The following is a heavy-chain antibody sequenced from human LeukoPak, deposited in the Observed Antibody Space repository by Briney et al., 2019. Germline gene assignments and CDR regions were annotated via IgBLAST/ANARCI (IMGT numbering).Heavy chain of an antibody. V-gene: IGHV4-34*01. Sequence: SETLSLTCAVSGGSFSGYYCSWIRQPPGKGLEWIGEINHSGSTNYNPSLKSRVTISVDTSKNQFSLKLSSVTAADTAVYYCAIVAYSYGLKYYMDVWGKGTTVTVSS. CDR2: INHSGST. J-gene: IGHJ6*03. D-gene: IGHD5-18*01. CDR1: GGSFSGYY. CDR3: AIVAYSYGLKYYMDV.